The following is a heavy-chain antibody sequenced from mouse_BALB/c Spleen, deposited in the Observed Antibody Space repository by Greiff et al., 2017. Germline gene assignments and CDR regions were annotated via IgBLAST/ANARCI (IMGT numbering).Heavy chain of an antibody. J-gene: IGHJ4*01. CDR2: INPGSGGT. CDR3: ARRDGNGDYYAMEY. V-gene: IGHV1-54*01. Sequence: QVQLQQSGAELVRPGTSVKVSCKASGYAFTNYLIEWVKQRPGQGLEWIGVINPGSGGTNYNEKFKGKATLTADKSSSTAYMQLSSLTSDDSAVYVGARRDGNGDYYAMEYWGQGTSVTVSA. CDR1: GYAFTNYL. D-gene: IGHD2-1*01.